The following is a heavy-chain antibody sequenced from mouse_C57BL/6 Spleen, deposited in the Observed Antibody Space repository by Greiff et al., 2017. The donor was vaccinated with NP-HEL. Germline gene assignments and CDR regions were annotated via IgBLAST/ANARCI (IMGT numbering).Heavy chain of an antibody. Sequence: EVQLQQSGAELVRPGASVKLSCTASGFNIKDDYMHWVKQRPEQGLEWIGWIDPENGDTEYASKFQGKATITADTSSNTAYLQLSSLTSEDTAVYYSTTGSSGSRSKYFDYWGQGTTLTVSS. CDR1: GFNIKDDY. D-gene: IGHD1-1*01. V-gene: IGHV14-4*01. J-gene: IGHJ2*01. CDR3: TTGSSGSRSKYFDY. CDR2: IDPENGDT.